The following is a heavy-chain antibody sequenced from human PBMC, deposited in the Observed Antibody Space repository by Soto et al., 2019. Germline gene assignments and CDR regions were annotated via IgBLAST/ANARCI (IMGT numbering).Heavy chain of an antibody. D-gene: IGHD6-6*01. Sequence: EVQLAESGGGFAQPGWSLRHSCAASGFTLSGYAMDWVRQAPGKGLEFVSVISSNGVGTYYANSVQGRFTISRDNSKNTVYLQMGSLRPEDMAVYYCARRARPDFYYMDVWGKGTTVTVS. J-gene: IGHJ6*03. CDR3: ARRARPDFYYMDV. V-gene: IGHV3-64*01. CDR1: GFTLSGYA. CDR2: ISSNGVGT.